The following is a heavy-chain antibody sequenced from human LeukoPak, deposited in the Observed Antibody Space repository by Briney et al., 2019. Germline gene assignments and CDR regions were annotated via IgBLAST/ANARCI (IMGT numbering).Heavy chain of an antibody. V-gene: IGHV1-2*02. CDR1: GYTFTGYY. CDR3: ARGGWGYAAYYYYYMDV. D-gene: IGHD5-12*01. Sequence: ASVKVSCKASGYTFTGYYMHWVRQAPGQGLEWMGWINPNSGGTNYAQKFQGRVTMTRDTSISTAYMELSRLRSEDTAVYYCARGGWGYAAYYYYYMDVWGKGTTVAISS. CDR2: INPNSGGT. J-gene: IGHJ6*03.